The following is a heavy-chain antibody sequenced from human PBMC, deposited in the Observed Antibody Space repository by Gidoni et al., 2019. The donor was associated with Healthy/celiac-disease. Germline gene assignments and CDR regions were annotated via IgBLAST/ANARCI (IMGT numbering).Heavy chain of an antibody. CDR3: AHSSSWYADYYYYGMDV. D-gene: IGHD6-13*01. CDR2: IYDSGST. J-gene: IGHJ6*02. CDR1: GGSISSGGYY. Sequence: QVQLQESGPGLVKPSQTLSLTCTVSGGSISSGGYYWSWIRQHPGKGLEWIGYIYDSGSTYYNPSLKSRVTISVDTSKNQFSLKLSSVTAADTAVYYCAHSSSWYADYYYYGMDVWGQGTTVTVSS. V-gene: IGHV4-31*03.